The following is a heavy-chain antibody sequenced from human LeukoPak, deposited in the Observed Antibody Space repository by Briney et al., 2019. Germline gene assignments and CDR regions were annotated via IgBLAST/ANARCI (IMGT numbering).Heavy chain of an antibody. J-gene: IGHJ4*02. Sequence: EASVKVSCKASGYTFITYGITWVRQAPGQGLEWMGWISTYNGDTNYAQKLQGRVTMTTDTSTYTAYMELRSLRSDDTAVYFCTRGKGAPDYSGQGTLVTVSS. V-gene: IGHV1-18*01. CDR1: GYTFITYG. CDR3: TRGKGAPDY. CDR2: ISTYNGDT.